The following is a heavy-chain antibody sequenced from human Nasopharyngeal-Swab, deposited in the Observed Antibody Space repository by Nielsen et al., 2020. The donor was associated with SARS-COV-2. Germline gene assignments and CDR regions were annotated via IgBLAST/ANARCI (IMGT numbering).Heavy chain of an antibody. CDR1: GFTFSSYS. CDR3: ARDRVWYYYYYGMDV. CDR2: IISSSSYI. D-gene: IGHD2-8*01. J-gene: IGHJ6*02. V-gene: IGHV3-21*01. Sequence: GGPLSLSFEASGFTFSSYSWTWFRQPPGRGLEWVSSIISSSSYIYYADSVKGRFTISRDNAKNSLYLQMNSLRAEDTAVYYCARDRVWYYYYYGMDVWGQGTTVTVSS.